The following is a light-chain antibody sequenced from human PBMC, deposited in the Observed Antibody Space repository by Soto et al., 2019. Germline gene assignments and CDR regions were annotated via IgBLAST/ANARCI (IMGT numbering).Light chain of an antibody. Sequence: QSALTQPASVSGSPGQSITISCTGTSSDVGGYNYVSWYQQHPGKAPKLMIYDVSNRPSGVSNRFSGSKSGNTASPTISGLQAEDEADYYCSSYTSSSSVVFGGGTQLTVL. J-gene: IGLJ2*01. V-gene: IGLV2-14*01. CDR2: DVS. CDR3: SSYTSSSSVV. CDR1: SSDVGGYNY.